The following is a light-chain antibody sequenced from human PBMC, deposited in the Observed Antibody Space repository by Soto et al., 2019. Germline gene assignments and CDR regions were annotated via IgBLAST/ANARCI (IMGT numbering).Light chain of an antibody. Sequence: QSVLTQPASVSGSPGQSISVSCTGSSGDVGSYKYVSWYQQHPGKAPKLIIYEVNKRPSGVSDRFSGSKSGNTASLTISGLQAEDEADYYCSSYTITSTLAIFGGGTKVTVL. CDR2: EVN. J-gene: IGLJ2*01. CDR1: SGDVGSYKY. V-gene: IGLV2-14*01. CDR3: SSYTITSTLAI.